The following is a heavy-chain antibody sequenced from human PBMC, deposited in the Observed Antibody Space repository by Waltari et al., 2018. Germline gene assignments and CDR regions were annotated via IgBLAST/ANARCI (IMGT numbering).Heavy chain of an antibody. Sequence: QVQLVQSGAEVKKPGASVKVSCKASGYTFTSYGISWVRQAPGQGLEWMGWISVYNGNTNYAQKLQGRVTMTKDTSTSTGYRELRGLRSDDPAVYYCARGRGGSYGDYWGQGTLVTVSS. V-gene: IGHV1-18*01. CDR3: ARGRGGSYGDY. CDR1: GYTFTSYG. J-gene: IGHJ4*02. D-gene: IGHD1-26*01. CDR2: ISVYNGNT.